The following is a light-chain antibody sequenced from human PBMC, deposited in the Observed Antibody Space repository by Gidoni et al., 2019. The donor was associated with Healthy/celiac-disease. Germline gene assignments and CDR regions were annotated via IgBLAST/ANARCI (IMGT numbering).Light chain of an antibody. CDR3: QQRSNLLT. CDR2: DAY. J-gene: IGKJ4*01. V-gene: IGKV3-11*01. Sequence: NVLPKSPATLALSPGERATLSCRASQSVSSYLACYQQTPGQAPRLLIYDAYNRATGTPARFSGSGSGTDFTLTISSLEPEDFAVYYCQQRSNLLTFXGXTKVEIK. CDR1: QSVSSY.